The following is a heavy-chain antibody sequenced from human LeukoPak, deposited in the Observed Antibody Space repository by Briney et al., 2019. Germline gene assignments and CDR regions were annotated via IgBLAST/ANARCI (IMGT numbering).Heavy chain of an antibody. Sequence: GGSLRLSCVASGLPIADFAMHWVRQAPGKGLEWVSLISGDGVSTFYADSVKGRFSISRDNSKNSLYLEMNSLRTEDAAMYYCAKESGKFDYWGQGTLVAVSS. V-gene: IGHV3-43*02. CDR3: AKESGKFDY. CDR1: GLPIADFA. CDR2: ISGDGVST. J-gene: IGHJ4*02.